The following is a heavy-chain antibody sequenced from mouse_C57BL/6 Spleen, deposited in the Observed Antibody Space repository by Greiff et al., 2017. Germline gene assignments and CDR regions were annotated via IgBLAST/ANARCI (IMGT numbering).Heavy chain of an antibody. CDR1: GYTFTSYW. CDR2: IDPSDSYT. Sequence: QVQLKQPGAELVMPGASVKLSCKASGYTFTSYWMHWVKQRPGQGLEWIGEIDPSDSYTNYNQKFKGKSTLTVDKSSSTAYMQLRSLTSEDSAVYSCARRVIDYDDYLDYGGQGTSLTVSS. D-gene: IGHD2-4*01. CDR3: ARRVIDYDDYLDY. J-gene: IGHJ2*03. V-gene: IGHV1-69*01.